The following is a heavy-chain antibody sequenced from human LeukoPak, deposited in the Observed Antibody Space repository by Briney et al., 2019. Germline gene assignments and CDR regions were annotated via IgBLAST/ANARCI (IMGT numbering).Heavy chain of an antibody. Sequence: GESLKISCKGSGYSFTSYWIGWVRQMPGRGLEWMGTIYPGDSDTRYSPSFQGQVTISADKSITTAYLQWSGLKASDTAMYFCARRAGSYEYFQHWGQGTLVTVSS. CDR1: GYSFTSYW. CDR2: IYPGDSDT. D-gene: IGHD6-13*01. CDR3: ARRAGSYEYFQH. J-gene: IGHJ1*01. V-gene: IGHV5-51*01.